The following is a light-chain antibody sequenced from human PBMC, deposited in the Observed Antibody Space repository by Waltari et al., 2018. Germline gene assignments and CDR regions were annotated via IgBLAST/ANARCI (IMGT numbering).Light chain of an antibody. CDR2: ETS. Sequence: QAVVTQEPAMTVSPGGTVTLTCGSSTGAVTSGHHPYWVQQKPGQAPRTLIYETSNKHSWRPDRFSGSLLGDKAALTLSSAQPEDEADYYCMVSNVGAQWKFGGGTKLTV. CDR3: MVSNVGAQWK. J-gene: IGLJ3*02. V-gene: IGLV7-46*01. CDR1: TGAVTSGHH.